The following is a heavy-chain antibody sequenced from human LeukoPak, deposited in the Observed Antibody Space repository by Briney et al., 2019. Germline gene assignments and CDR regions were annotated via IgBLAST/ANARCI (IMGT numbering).Heavy chain of an antibody. CDR2: INTNTGNP. V-gene: IGHV7-4-1*02. J-gene: IGHJ6*03. CDR1: GYSFTTYA. CDR3: ARSPLEYYYDSSGYFLSSNYMDV. Sequence: ASVKVSCKASGYSFTTYALNWVRQAPGQGLEWMGWINTNTGNPTYAQVFIGQFVFSLDTSVNTAYLQISSLKTEDTAVYYCARSPLEYYYDSSGYFLSSNYMDVWGKGTTVTVSS. D-gene: IGHD3-22*01.